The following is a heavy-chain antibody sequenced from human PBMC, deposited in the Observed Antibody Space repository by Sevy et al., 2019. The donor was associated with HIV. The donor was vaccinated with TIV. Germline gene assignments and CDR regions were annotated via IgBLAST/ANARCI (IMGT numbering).Heavy chain of an antibody. CDR3: ASMGRGYYFYFEL. Sequence: SETLSLTCTVSGGSFSTSYYWGWVRQPPGKRPEWVGCIHYSGSTYYNPSLKSRVSISVDTSKNSFSLKLSSVTAADTAVYYCASMGRGYYFYFELWGQGTLVTVSS. D-gene: IGHD3-3*01. CDR2: IHYSGST. J-gene: IGHJ4*02. CDR1: GGSFSTSYY. V-gene: IGHV4-39*02.